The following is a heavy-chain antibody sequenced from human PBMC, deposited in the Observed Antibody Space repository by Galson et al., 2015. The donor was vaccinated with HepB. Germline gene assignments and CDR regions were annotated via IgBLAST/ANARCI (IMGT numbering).Heavy chain of an antibody. CDR2: INADNGHT. CDR3: ARDRFGSSGWFDY. J-gene: IGHJ4*02. CDR1: GYTFISYA. D-gene: IGHD6-19*01. Sequence: SVKVSCKASGYTFISYAMHWVRQAPGQRLEWMGWINADNGHTKYSQKFQDRVTITRDTSATAAYMELSSLRSEDTAFYYCARDRFGSSGWFDYWGQGTRVTVSS. V-gene: IGHV1-3*01.